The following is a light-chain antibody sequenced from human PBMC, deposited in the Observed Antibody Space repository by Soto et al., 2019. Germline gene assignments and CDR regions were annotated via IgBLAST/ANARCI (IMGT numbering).Light chain of an antibody. J-gene: IGKJ1*01. CDR2: GAS. CDR1: QTISSNY. CDR3: QQYGSSPWT. V-gene: IGKV3-20*01. Sequence: ETVLTQSPGTLSLSPGERATLSCRASQTISSNYLAWYRQTPGQAHRLLIYGASNRATGIADRFSGSGSGTDFSPIISRLEHEGFALSYCQQYGSSPWTVGQGTKVEIK.